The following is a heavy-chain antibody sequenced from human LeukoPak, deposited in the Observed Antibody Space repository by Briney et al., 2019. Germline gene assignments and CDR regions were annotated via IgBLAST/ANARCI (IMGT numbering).Heavy chain of an antibody. CDR2: INPNSGGT. V-gene: IGHV1-2*02. Sequence: GASVKVSCKASGYTFTGYYMHWVRQAPGQGLEWMGWINPNSGGTNYAQKFQGRVTMTRDTSISTAYMELSRLRSDDTAVYYRARAYGSGWYVSDYWGQGTLVTVSS. CDR1: GYTFTGYY. CDR3: ARAYGSGWYVSDY. J-gene: IGHJ4*02. D-gene: IGHD6-19*01.